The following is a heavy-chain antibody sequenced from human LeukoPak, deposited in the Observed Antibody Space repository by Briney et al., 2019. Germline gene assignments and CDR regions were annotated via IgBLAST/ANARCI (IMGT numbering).Heavy chain of an antibody. V-gene: IGHV3-30*04. CDR1: GFTFSSYA. Sequence: GGSLRLSCAASGFTFSSYAMHWVRQAPGKGLEWVAIISYDGRNKYYADSVKGRFTISRDNSRNTLFLQMNSLRGEDTAVYYCAREIEGMDVWGQGTTVTVSS. J-gene: IGHJ6*02. CDR3: AREIEGMDV. CDR2: ISYDGRNK.